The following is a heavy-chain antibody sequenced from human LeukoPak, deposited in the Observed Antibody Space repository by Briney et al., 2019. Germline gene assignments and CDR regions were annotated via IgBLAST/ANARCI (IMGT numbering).Heavy chain of an antibody. CDR3: ARGDCSSTSCQSTFDY. Sequence: GGSLRLSCAASGFTFSSYSMNWVRQAPGRGLEWVSSIRSSSSYIYYADSVKGRFTISRDNAKNSLYLQMNSLKAEDTAVYYCARGDCSSTSCQSTFDYWGQGTLVTVSS. J-gene: IGHJ4*02. CDR2: IRSSSSYI. V-gene: IGHV3-21*01. CDR1: GFTFSSYS. D-gene: IGHD2-2*01.